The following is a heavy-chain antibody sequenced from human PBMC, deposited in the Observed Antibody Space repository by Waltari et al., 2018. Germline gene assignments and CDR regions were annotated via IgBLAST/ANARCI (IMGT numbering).Heavy chain of an antibody. CDR2: ISGDGGTT. J-gene: IGHJ4*02. Sequence: QLLQSGGGLVQPGGSLRLSCAASGFPFRKYAMPWVRQAPGKGLDWVSAISGDGGTTYYADSVKGRFTISRDTPKNTLFLLMSRLRVEDTAIYYCAKGEGTSSFPDFWGQGILVTVSS. CDR1: GFPFRKYA. V-gene: IGHV3-23*01. D-gene: IGHD6-6*01. CDR3: AKGEGTSSFPDF.